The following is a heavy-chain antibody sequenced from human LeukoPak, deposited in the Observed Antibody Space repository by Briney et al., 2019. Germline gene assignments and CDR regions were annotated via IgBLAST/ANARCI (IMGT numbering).Heavy chain of an antibody. Sequence: SETLSLTCTVSGGSISSSSYYWGWIRQPPGKGLEWIGSIYYSGSTYYNPSLKSRVTISVDTSKNQFSLKLSSVTAADTAVYYCAREPFTMIVVVTDNWFDPWGQGTLVTVSS. CDR2: IYYSGST. CDR1: GGSISSSSYY. J-gene: IGHJ5*02. V-gene: IGHV4-39*07. D-gene: IGHD3-22*01. CDR3: AREPFTMIVVVTDNWFDP.